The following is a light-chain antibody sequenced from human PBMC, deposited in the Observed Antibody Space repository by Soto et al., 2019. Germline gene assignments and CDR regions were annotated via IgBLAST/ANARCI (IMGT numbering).Light chain of an antibody. CDR3: QHRNNWPKT. Sequence: EIMWTHSPATLSLSPGEKATLSCRASQTFSSNLAWYQQKPGPAPRLLIYGASPRATGIPARFSGSGSGTEFTLTISSLQSEDFAVYYCQHRNNWPKTFGQGTKVEIK. CDR2: GAS. CDR1: QTFSSN. V-gene: IGKV3-15*01. J-gene: IGKJ1*01.